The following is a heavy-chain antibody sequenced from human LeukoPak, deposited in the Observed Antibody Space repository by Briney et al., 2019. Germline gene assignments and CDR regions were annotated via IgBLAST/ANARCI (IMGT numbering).Heavy chain of an antibody. Sequence: PGGSLRLSCAASEFTFSHYGMHWVRQAPGKGLEWVAVVWHDGSNKYYADSVKGRFTISRDNSKNTLYLQMYSLRAEDTAVYYXXKXAQRGFDYSNSLEYWGQGTLVTVSS. CDR1: EFTFSHYG. CDR2: VWHDGSNK. D-gene: IGHD4-11*01. V-gene: IGHV3-33*06. J-gene: IGHJ4*02. CDR3: XKXAQRGFDYSNSLEY.